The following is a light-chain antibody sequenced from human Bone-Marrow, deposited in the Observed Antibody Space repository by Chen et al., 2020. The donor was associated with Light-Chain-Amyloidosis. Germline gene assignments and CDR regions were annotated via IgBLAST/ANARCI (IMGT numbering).Light chain of an antibody. CDR3: SSYTSSTTVV. V-gene: IGLV2-14*01. CDR1: SSDVGAYNF. Sequence: QSALTHPASMSGSPGQSTTISCPGTSSDVGAYNFVSWYQQHPGKAPKLMIYDVSNRPSGVSTRFSGSKSGNTASLTISGLQAEDEADYYCSSYTSSTTVVFGGGTKLTVL. J-gene: IGLJ2*01. CDR2: DVS.